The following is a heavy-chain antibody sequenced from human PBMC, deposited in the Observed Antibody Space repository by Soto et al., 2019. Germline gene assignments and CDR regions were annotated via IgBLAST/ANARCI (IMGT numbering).Heavy chain of an antibody. Sequence: GGSLRLSCAASGFTFSSYAMSWVRQAPGKGLEWVSAISGSGGSTYYADSVKGRFTISRDNSKNTLYPQMNSLRAEDTAVYYCAKSRPIVVVPAAKVYFDYWGQGTLVTVSS. CDR2: ISGSGGST. CDR1: GFTFSSYA. CDR3: AKSRPIVVVPAAKVYFDY. V-gene: IGHV3-23*01. J-gene: IGHJ4*02. D-gene: IGHD2-2*01.